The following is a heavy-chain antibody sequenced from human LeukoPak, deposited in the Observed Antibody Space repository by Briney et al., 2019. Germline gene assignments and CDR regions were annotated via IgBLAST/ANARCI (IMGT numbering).Heavy chain of an antibody. CDR1: GGSFSGYY. V-gene: IGHV4-34*01. CDR3: ARGIAAAGNGDY. D-gene: IGHD6-13*01. CDR2: INHSGST. Sequence: SETLSLTCAVYGGSFSGYYWSWIRQPPGKGLEWIGEINHSGSTNYNPSLKSRVTISVDTSKNQFSLKLSSVTAADTAVYYCARGIAAAGNGDYWGQGTLVTVSS. J-gene: IGHJ4*02.